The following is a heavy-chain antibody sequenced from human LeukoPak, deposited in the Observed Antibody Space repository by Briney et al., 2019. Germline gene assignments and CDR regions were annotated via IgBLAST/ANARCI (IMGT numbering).Heavy chain of an antibody. V-gene: IGHV3-30-3*01. J-gene: IGHJ6*03. CDR3: ARDSRITIFGVVLGYYYYMDV. CDR1: GFTFSSYA. D-gene: IGHD3-3*01. Sequence: PGGSLRLSCAASGFTFSSYAMHWVRQAPGKGLEWVAVISHDGSNKYYADSVKGRFTISRDNSKNTLYLQMNSLRAEDTAVYYCARDSRITIFGVVLGYYYYMDVWGKGTTVTVSS. CDR2: ISHDGSNK.